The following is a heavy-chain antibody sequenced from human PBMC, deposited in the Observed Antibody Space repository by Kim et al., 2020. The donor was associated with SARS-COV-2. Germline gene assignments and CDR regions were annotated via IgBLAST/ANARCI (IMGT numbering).Heavy chain of an antibody. CDR3: ARVTRYRGYSYGPHNDY. J-gene: IGHJ4*02. V-gene: IGHV4-39*01. CDR2: IYYSGST. CDR1: GGSISSSSYY. D-gene: IGHD5-18*01. Sequence: SETLSLTCTVSGGSISSSSYYWGWIRQPPGKGLEWIGSIYYSGSTYYNPSLKSRVTISVDTSKNQFSLKLSSVTAADTAVYYCARVTRYRGYSYGPHNDYWGQGTLVTVSS.